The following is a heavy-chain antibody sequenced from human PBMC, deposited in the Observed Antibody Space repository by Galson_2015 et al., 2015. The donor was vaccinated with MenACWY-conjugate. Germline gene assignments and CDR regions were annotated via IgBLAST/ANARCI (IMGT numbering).Heavy chain of an antibody. J-gene: IGHJ4*02. CDR3: ARWGPAGTSDY. Sequence: CAISGDSVSSKSVAWNWIRQSPSRGLEWLGRTYYWSKWFNDYAMSVKSRITISPDTSKNQFSLQLNSVTPEDTAVYYCARWGPAGTSDYWGQGTLVTVSS. D-gene: IGHD6-13*01. CDR2: TYYWSKWFN. CDR1: GDSVSSKSVA. V-gene: IGHV6-1*01.